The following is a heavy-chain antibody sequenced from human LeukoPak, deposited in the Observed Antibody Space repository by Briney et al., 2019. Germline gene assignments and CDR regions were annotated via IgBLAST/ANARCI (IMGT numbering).Heavy chain of an antibody. Sequence: ASVKVSCKASGNTFTSYYMHWVRQAPGQGLEWMGIINPSGGSTSYAQKFQGRVTMTRDTSTSTVYMELSSLRSEDTAVYYCARDHISVAGCNYWGQGTLVTVSS. CDR3: ARDHISVAGCNY. CDR1: GNTFTSYY. CDR2: INPSGGST. V-gene: IGHV1-46*01. J-gene: IGHJ4*02. D-gene: IGHD6-19*01.